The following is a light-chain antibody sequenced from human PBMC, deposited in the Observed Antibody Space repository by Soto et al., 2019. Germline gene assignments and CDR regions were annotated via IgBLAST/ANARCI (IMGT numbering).Light chain of an antibody. J-gene: IGKJ1*01. CDR2: GAS. V-gene: IGKV3-20*01. Sequence: EIVLTQSPGTLSLSPGERATLSCRASQSVSSSFLAWYQQKPGQAPRLLIYGASIRATGIPDRFSGGGSGTDLTLTISRLEPEDFAVYYCQQFDGSPWTFGQGTKVEIK. CDR1: QSVSSSF. CDR3: QQFDGSPWT.